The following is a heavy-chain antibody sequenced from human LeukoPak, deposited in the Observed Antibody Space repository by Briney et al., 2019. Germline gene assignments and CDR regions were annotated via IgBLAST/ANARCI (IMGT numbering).Heavy chain of an antibody. Sequence: SVKVSCKASGGTFSSYAISWVRQAPGQGLEWMGRIIPIFGTANYAQKFQGRVTITADKSTSTAYMELSSLRSEDTAVYYCARDQNYYDSSGSRFVYWGQGTLVTVSS. CDR3: ARDQNYYDSSGSRFVY. J-gene: IGHJ4*02. CDR2: IIPIFGTA. CDR1: GGTFSSYA. V-gene: IGHV1-69*06. D-gene: IGHD3-22*01.